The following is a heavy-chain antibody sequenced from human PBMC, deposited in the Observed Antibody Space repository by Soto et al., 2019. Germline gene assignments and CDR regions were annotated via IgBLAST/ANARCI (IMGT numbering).Heavy chain of an antibody. Sequence: GGSLRLSCAASGFTFSSYAMSWVRQAPGKGLEWVSAISGSGGSTYYADSVKGRFTISRDNSKNTLYLQMNSLRAEDTAVYYCAKLAYCGGDCYSAVSYWGQGTLVTVSS. V-gene: IGHV3-23*01. CDR1: GFTFSSYA. CDR2: ISGSGGST. CDR3: AKLAYCGGDCYSAVSY. D-gene: IGHD2-21*02. J-gene: IGHJ4*02.